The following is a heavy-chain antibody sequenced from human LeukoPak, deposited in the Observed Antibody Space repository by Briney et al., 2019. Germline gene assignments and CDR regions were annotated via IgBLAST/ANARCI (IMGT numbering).Heavy chain of an antibody. CDR1: GFTFSSYG. J-gene: IGHJ6*03. V-gene: IGHV3-30*02. D-gene: IGHD1-26*01. CDR2: IRYDGSNK. Sequence: GGSLRLSCAASGFTFSSYGMHWVRQAPGKGLEWVAFIRYDGSNKYYADSVKGRFTISRDNSKNTLYLQMNSLRAEDTAVYYCAKDWELLGGSYYMDVWGKGTTVTVSS. CDR3: AKDWELLGGSYYMDV.